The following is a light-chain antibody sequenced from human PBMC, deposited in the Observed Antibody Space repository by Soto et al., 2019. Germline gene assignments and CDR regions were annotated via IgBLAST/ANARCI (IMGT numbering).Light chain of an antibody. CDR3: QKYNSAPWA. J-gene: IGKJ1*01. CDR1: QHIKTY. V-gene: IGKV1-27*01. CDR2: AAS. Sequence: DTQLTQSPSSLSASLRDRITITCRASQHIKTYLAWYQQHPGRAPRLLIYAASTLQSGVPSRFSGSGSGTDFTLTISSLQPEDVATYYCQKYNSAPWAFGPGTKVDIK.